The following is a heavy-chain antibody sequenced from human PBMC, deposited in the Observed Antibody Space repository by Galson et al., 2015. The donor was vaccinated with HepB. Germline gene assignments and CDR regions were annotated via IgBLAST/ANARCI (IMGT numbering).Heavy chain of an antibody. CDR1: GYSFTSYW. CDR2: IDPSDSYT. D-gene: IGHD3-3*01. J-gene: IGHJ1*01. Sequence: QSGAEVKKPGESLRISCKGSGYSFTSYWISWVRQMPGKGLEWMGRIDPSDSYTNYSPSFQGHVTISADKSISTAYLQWSSLKASDTAMYYCARHVEGRGVRYYDFWSGYSTAEYFQHWGQGTLVTVSS. V-gene: IGHV5-10-1*01. CDR3: ARHVEGRGVRYYDFWSGYSTAEYFQH.